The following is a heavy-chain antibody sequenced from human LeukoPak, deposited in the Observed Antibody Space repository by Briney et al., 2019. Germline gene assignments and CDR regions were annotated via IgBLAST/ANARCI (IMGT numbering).Heavy chain of an antibody. CDR2: IYPGDSDT. CDR1: GYXFTNYW. J-gene: IGHJ5*02. CDR3: ARLDSWFDP. D-gene: IGHD3-22*01. V-gene: IGHV5-51*01. Sequence: GESLKISCNGSGYXFTNYWICWVRQMPGKGLEYMGIIYPGDSDTRYSPSFQGQVTISADKSISTAYLQWASLKASDTAMYYCARLDSWFDPWGQGTLVTVSS.